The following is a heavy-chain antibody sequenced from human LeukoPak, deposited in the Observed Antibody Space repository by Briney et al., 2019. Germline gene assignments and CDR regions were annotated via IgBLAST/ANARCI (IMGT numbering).Heavy chain of an antibody. Sequence: PGGSLRLSCAASGFTFSSYAMNWVRHAPGQGLEWVSQISGSGGETYYADSVQGRFTIFRDSSENTLYLQMNGLRAEDTAVYYCVRRSRDGYNSPLDIWGQGTLVTVSS. CDR2: ISGSGGET. CDR3: VRRSRDGYNSPLDI. J-gene: IGHJ4*01. D-gene: IGHD5-24*01. V-gene: IGHV3-23*01. CDR1: GFTFSSYA.